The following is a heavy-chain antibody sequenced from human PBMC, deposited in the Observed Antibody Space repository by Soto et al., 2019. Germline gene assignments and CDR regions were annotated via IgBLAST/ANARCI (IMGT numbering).Heavy chain of an antibody. CDR3: ARDNYGSGSYYSRLYYFDY. Sequence: QVQLVQSGAEVKKPGSSVKVSCKASGGTLSTYAISWVRQAPGQGLEWMGGIISIFDTVNYAQKFQGRVTITPAKSTSTAYMELRSLRSEDMAVYYCARDNYGSGSYYSRLYYFDYWGQGTLVTVSS. CDR2: IISIFDTV. V-gene: IGHV1-69*06. J-gene: IGHJ4*02. D-gene: IGHD3-10*01. CDR1: GGTLSTYA.